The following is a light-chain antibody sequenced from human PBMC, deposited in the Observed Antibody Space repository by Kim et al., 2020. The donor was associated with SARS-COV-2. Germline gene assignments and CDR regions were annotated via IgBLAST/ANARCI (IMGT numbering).Light chain of an antibody. CDR2: GKN. CDR1: SLRSYY. J-gene: IGLJ2*01. V-gene: IGLV3-19*01. Sequence: SSELTQDPAVSVALGQTVRITCQGDSLRSYYETWYQQKPGQAPILVIYGKNNRPSGIPDRFSGSSSGNTASLTTTGTQAGDEADYYCNSRDSNDNVVFGG. CDR3: NSRDSNDNVV.